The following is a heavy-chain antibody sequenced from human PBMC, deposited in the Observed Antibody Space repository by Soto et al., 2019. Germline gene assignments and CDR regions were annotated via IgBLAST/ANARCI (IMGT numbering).Heavy chain of an antibody. CDR3: ARNPAAGDV. CDR1: GYTFTSYY. J-gene: IGHJ4*02. D-gene: IGHD6-13*01. V-gene: IGHV1-46*01. Sequence: GASVKVSCKASGYTFTSYYVHWVRQAPGQGLEWMGIINPSGGSTNYAQKFQGRVTLTRDTSTSTVYMELSSLRSEDTAVYYCARNPAAGDVWGQGTLVTVSS. CDR2: INPSGGST.